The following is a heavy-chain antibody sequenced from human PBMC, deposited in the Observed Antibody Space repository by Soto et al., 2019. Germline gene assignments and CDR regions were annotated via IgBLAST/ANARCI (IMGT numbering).Heavy chain of an antibody. D-gene: IGHD3-10*01. J-gene: IGHJ5*02. V-gene: IGHV1-18*01. CDR3: ARDERGSGSYFGRLNWFDP. CDR2: ISAYNGNT. Sequence: ASVKVSCKASGYTFTSYGISWVRQAPGQGLEWMGWISAYNGNTNYAQKLQGRVTMTTDTSTSTAYMELRSLRSDDTAVYYCARDERGSGSYFGRLNWFDPWGQGTLVTVSS. CDR1: GYTFTSYG.